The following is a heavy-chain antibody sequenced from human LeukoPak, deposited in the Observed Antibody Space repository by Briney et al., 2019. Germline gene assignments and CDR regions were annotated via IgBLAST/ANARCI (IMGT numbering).Heavy chain of an antibody. D-gene: IGHD6-13*01. Sequence: PSETLSLTCTVSGGSVSSGSYYWSWIRQPPGMGLEWIGYIYYSGSTNYNPSLKSRVTISVDTSKNQFSLKLSSVTAADTAVYYCARDGSSWYFDYWGQGTLVTVSS. V-gene: IGHV4-61*01. J-gene: IGHJ4*02. CDR3: ARDGSSWYFDY. CDR2: IYYSGST. CDR1: GGSVSSGSYY.